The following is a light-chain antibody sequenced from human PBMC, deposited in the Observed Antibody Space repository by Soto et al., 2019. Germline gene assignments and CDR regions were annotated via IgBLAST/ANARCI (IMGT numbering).Light chain of an antibody. J-gene: IGKJ5*01. V-gene: IGKV1-33*01. CDR3: QHYDHVQVT. CDR2: DAS. CDR1: QNIDNY. Sequence: DIQMTQSPSSLSASVGDRVTITCQASQNIDNYLNWYQQKPGKAPNLLIYDASSLKTGVPSRLSGSGSGTDFTFTINSLQPEDFATYYCQHYDHVQVTFGQGTRLE.